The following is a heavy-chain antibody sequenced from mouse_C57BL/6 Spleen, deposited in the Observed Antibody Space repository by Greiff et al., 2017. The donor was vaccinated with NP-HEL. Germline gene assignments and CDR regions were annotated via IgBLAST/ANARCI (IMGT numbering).Heavy chain of an antibody. D-gene: IGHD1-1*01. CDR1: GYTFTDYN. CDR2: INPNNGGT. Sequence: VQLQQSGPELVKPGASVKIPCKASGYTFTDYNMDWVTQSHGKSLEWIGDINPNNGGTIYNQKFKGKATLTVDKSSSTAYMELRSLTSEDTAVYYCARCPNYYGSSYVGYFDVWGTGTTVTVSS. V-gene: IGHV1-18*01. CDR3: ARCPNYYGSSYVGYFDV. J-gene: IGHJ1*03.